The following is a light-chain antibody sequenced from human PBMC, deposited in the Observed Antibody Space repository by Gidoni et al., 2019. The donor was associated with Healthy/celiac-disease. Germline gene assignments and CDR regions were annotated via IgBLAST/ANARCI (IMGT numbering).Light chain of an antibody. CDR1: QSISSW. CDR3: QQYNSYSYT. J-gene: IGKJ2*01. Sequence: DIQMTQSPSTLSASVGDRVTITCRASQSISSWLAWYQQKPEKAPKLLIYKASSLESGVPSRFSGSVSGTEFTLTISSLQPDDFATYYCQQYNSYSYTFGQGTKLEIK. CDR2: KAS. V-gene: IGKV1-5*03.